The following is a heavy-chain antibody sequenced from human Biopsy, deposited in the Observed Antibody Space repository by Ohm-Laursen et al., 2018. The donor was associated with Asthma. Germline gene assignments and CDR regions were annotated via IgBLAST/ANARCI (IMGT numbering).Heavy chain of an antibody. J-gene: IGHJ3*01. D-gene: IGHD3-9*01. CDR1: GYNFISFA. Sequence: SVKVSCKASGYNFISFAIHWVRQAPGQRLEWMGRVNTGNGDTKYSQKFQGRVTITRGTSASTAYMELRSLRSEDTATYYCARTYYDFLTGQVKDVFGVWGQGTMVTVSS. V-gene: IGHV1-3*04. CDR3: ARTYYDFLTGQVKDVFGV. CDR2: VNTGNGDT.